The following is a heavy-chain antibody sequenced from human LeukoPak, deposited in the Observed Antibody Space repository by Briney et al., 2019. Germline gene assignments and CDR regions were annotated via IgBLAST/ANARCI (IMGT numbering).Heavy chain of an antibody. J-gene: IGHJ4*02. Sequence: PGGSLRLSCAASGYTFSCCSMNWVRQAPGKGLEWVAVIWYDGSNKYYADSVKVRFTISRDNSKNTLYLQMNSLRAEDTAVYYCARIYGSGSSKSDNFDYWGQGTLVTVSS. CDR2: IWYDGSNK. D-gene: IGHD3-10*01. CDR3: ARIYGSGSSKSDNFDY. CDR1: GYTFSCCS. V-gene: IGHV3-33*08.